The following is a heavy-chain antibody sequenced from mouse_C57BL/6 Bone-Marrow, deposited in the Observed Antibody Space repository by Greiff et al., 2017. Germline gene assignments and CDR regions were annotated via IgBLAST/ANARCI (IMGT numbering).Heavy chain of an antibody. Sequence: QVQLKQSGAELMKPGASVKLSCKATGYTFTGYWIEWVKQRPGHGLEWIGEILPGSGSTNYNEKFKGKATFTADHSSNTTYLQLSSLTTEDSAIYYCARETKQLRPFAYWGQGTLVTVSA. CDR2: ILPGSGST. CDR1: GYTFTGYW. D-gene: IGHD3-2*02. V-gene: IGHV1-9*01. CDR3: ARETKQLRPFAY. J-gene: IGHJ3*01.